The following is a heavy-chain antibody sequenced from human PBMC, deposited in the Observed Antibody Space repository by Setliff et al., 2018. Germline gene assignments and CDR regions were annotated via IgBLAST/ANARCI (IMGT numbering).Heavy chain of an antibody. V-gene: IGHV3-23*01. CDR2: VGASGVAT. CDR3: AKKLPGIAAAGGMDY. D-gene: IGHD6-13*01. J-gene: IGHJ4*02. Sequence: GGSLRLSCAASGFTFSSYAMTWVRQAPGKGLEWVSGVGASGVATSYADSGKGRFTISRDNSKNTLYLQMNSLRAEDTAVYYCAKKLPGIAAAGGMDYWGQGTLVTVSS. CDR1: GFTFSSYA.